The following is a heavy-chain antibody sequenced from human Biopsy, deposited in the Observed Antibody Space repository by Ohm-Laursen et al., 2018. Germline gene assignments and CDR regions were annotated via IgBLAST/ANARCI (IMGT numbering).Heavy chain of an antibody. Sequence: SLRLSCAASGFAFSYYGLHWVRQAPGKGLQWVAVMWSDGINKNYADSVKGRFTVSRDNSNNVLYLQMSSLSDEDSAVYYCARDDDTTGHYMILNHWGQGTLATVSS. V-gene: IGHV3-33*01. D-gene: IGHD3-9*01. CDR1: GFAFSYYG. CDR3: ARDDDTTGHYMILNH. J-gene: IGHJ5*02. CDR2: MWSDGINK.